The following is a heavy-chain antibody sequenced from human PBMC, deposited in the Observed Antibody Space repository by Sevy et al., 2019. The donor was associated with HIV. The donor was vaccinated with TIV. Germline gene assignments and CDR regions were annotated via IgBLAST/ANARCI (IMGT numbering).Heavy chain of an antibody. J-gene: IGHJ4*02. V-gene: IGHV3-33*01. CDR3: ARDLEFYDYGDYGPAFMPDY. CDR1: GFTFSTYG. CDR2: MWFDGSNT. Sequence: GGSLRLSCAASGFTFSTYGMHWVRQAPGKGLEWVAVMWFDGSNTYYADSVKGRFTVSRDIAKNTLHLQMNSRRAEDTAAYYCARDLEFYDYGDYGPAFMPDYWGQGTLVTVSS. D-gene: IGHD4-17*01.